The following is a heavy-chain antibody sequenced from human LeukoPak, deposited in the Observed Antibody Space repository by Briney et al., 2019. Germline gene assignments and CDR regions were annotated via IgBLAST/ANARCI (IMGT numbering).Heavy chain of an antibody. CDR1: GFTFSSYG. D-gene: IGHD2-2*01. Sequence: GGSLRLSCAASGFTFSSYGMHWVRQAPGKGLEWVSSISDRSNYIYYADSVKGRFTISRDNAKNSLFLQMNSLRAEDTAVYYCARMSCSSTSCYGYYYYGMDVWGQGTTVTVSS. V-gene: IGHV3-21*01. J-gene: IGHJ6*02. CDR3: ARMSCSSTSCYGYYYYGMDV. CDR2: ISDRSNYI.